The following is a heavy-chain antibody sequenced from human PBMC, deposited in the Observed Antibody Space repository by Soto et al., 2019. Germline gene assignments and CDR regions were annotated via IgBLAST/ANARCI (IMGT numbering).Heavy chain of an antibody. J-gene: IGHJ4*02. V-gene: IGHV4-59*06. CDR3: ARDAPGVAPY. CDR2: INYRGST. Sequence: SETLSLTCTVSGGSISSYDWSWIRQHPEKGLEWIGYINYRGSTFYNPSLKSRIIISVDTSKNQFSLKLSSVTAADTAVYYCARDAPGVAPYWGQGTLVTVSS. CDR1: GGSISSYD. D-gene: IGHD2-15*01.